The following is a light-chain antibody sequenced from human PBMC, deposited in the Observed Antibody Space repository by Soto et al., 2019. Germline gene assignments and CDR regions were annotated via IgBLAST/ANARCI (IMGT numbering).Light chain of an antibody. CDR2: QAS. V-gene: IGKV1-5*03. Sequence: DIQMTQSPSTLSTFVGDRVTITCRASQTISRWLALYQQKPGKAPKLLIYQASTLQNGVPSRFSGSGSGTEFNLTISSLQPDDVATYYCQSYTDYMWTFGQGTKVEVK. J-gene: IGKJ1*01. CDR3: QSYTDYMWT. CDR1: QTISRW.